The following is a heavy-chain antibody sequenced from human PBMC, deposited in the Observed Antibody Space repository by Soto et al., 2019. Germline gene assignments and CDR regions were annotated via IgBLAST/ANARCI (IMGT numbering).Heavy chain of an antibody. V-gene: IGHV3-23*01. CDR2: ISDSGGST. CDR1: GFTFSSYA. J-gene: IGHJ4*02. CDR3: AKDQYMGIAAAGTVFVY. D-gene: IGHD6-13*01. Sequence: GGSLRLSCAASGFTFSSYAMSWVHQAPGKGLEWVSAISDSGGSTYYADSVKGRFTISRDNSKNTLYLQMNSLRAEDTAVYYCAKDQYMGIAAAGTVFVYWGQGTLVTVSS.